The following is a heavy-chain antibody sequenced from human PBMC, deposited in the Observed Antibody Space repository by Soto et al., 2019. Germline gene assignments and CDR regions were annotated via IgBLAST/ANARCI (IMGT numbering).Heavy chain of an antibody. CDR2: IYYSGST. Sequence: QVQLQESGPGLVKPSQTLSLTCTVSGGSINSGDYYWSWIRQPPGKGLEWIGYIYYSGSTYYNPSLQSPVSISADTSKNQFALKLSSVTAADTAVYYCARAKGLVTVTTSWFDPWGQGTLVTVSS. J-gene: IGHJ5*02. CDR1: GGSINSGDYY. D-gene: IGHD4-17*01. V-gene: IGHV4-30-4*01. CDR3: ARAKGLVTVTTSWFDP.